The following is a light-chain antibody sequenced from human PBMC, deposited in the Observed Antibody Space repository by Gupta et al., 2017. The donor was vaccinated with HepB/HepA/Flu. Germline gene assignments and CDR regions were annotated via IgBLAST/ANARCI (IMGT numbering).Light chain of an antibody. J-gene: IGKJ5*01. Sequence: EIVLTQSPGTLSLSPGERATLSCRASQSVSSSSLAWYQQKPGQAPRLLIYGASSRATGIPHRFSGSGSGTDFTLTISRLEPEDFAVYFCQQYGSPPPVTFGQGTRLEIK. CDR2: GAS. CDR3: QQYGSPPPVT. V-gene: IGKV3-20*01. CDR1: QSVSSSS.